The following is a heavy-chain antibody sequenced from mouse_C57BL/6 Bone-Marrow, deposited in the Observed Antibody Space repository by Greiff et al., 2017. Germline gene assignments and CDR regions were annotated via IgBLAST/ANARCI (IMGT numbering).Heavy chain of an antibody. CDR1: GYTFTSYW. D-gene: IGHD2-13*01. Sequence: VQLQQSGAELVKPGASVKLSCKASGYTFTSYWMHWVKQRPGQGLEWIGEIDPSDSYTNYNQKFKGKSTLTVDKSSSTAYMQLSSLTSEDSAVYYCARLGTTKNAMDYWGQGTSVTVSS. CDR3: ARLGTTKNAMDY. V-gene: IGHV1-69*01. CDR2: IDPSDSYT. J-gene: IGHJ4*01.